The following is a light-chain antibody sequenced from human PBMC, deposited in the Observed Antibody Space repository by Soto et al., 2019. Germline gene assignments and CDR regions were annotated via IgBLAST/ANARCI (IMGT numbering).Light chain of an antibody. CDR2: EVT. J-gene: IGLJ3*02. Sequence: QSALNQPPSASGSPGQSVTISCTGTSSDVGAYKYVSWYQQYPGKAPKLMIYEVTKRPSGVPDRFSGSKSGNTASLTVSWLQAEDEADYYCTSYVGNDIWVFGGGTKVTVL. V-gene: IGLV2-8*01. CDR1: SSDVGAYKY. CDR3: TSYVGNDIWV.